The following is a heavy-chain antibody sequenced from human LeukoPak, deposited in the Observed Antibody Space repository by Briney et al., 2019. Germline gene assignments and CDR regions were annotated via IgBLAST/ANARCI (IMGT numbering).Heavy chain of an antibody. CDR3: ARRTSNWAFDI. D-gene: IGHD4-11*01. CDR2: ISWNGDAL. J-gene: IGHJ3*02. Sequence: GGSLRLSCAASGFNFNSYAMHWVRQTPGKGLQWVSGISWNGDALVYADSVKGRFTISRDDAKNSLFLQMNSLRTEDTALYYCARRTSNWAFDIWGQGTMVTVSS. CDR1: GFNFNSYA. V-gene: IGHV3-9*01.